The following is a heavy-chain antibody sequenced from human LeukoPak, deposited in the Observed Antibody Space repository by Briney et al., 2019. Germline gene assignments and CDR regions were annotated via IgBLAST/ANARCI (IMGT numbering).Heavy chain of an antibody. Sequence: SETLSLTCTVSGGSISSYYWSWIRQPPGKGLEWIGYIYYSGSTYYNPSLKSRVTISVDTSKNQFSLKLSSVTAADTAVYYCALLRDYYYYGMDVWGQGTTVTVSS. CDR2: IYYSGST. CDR1: GGSISSYY. CDR3: ALLRDYYYYGMDV. J-gene: IGHJ6*02. V-gene: IGHV4-59*08.